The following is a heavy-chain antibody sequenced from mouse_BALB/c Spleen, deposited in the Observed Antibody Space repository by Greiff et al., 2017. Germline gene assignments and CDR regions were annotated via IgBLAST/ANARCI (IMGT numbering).Heavy chain of an antibody. CDR2: IWAGGST. CDR3: ARENGSPWFAY. J-gene: IGHJ3*01. CDR1: GFSLTSYG. Sequence: VNVVESGPGLVAPSQSLSITCTVSGFSLTSYGVHWVRQPPGKGLEWLGVIWAGGSTNYNSALMSRLSISKDNSKSQVFLKMNSLQTDDTAMYYCARENGSPWFAYWGQGTLVTVSA. V-gene: IGHV2-9*02. D-gene: IGHD1-1*01.